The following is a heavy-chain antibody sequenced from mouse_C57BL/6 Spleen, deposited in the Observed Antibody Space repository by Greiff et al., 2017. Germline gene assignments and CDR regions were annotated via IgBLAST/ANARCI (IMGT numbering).Heavy chain of an antibody. J-gene: IGHJ4*01. CDR2: IDPSDSYT. CDR1: GYTFTSYW. CDR3: ARMSGPYAMDY. D-gene: IGHD1-3*01. Sequence: QVQLKQPGAELVRPGTSVKLSCKASGYTFTSYWMHWVKQRPGQGLEWIGVIDPSDSYTNYNQKFKGKGTLTVDTSSSTAYMQLSRLTAEDSEVYYCARMSGPYAMDYWGQGTSVTVSS. V-gene: IGHV1-59*01.